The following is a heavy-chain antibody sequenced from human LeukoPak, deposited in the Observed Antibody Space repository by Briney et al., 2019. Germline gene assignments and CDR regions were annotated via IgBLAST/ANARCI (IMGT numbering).Heavy chain of an antibody. Sequence: SETLSLTCTVSGGSISSSSYYWGWIRQPPGKGLEWIGNINYGRNPYYNPSLKSRVTISVDTSKNQFSLKLSSVTAADTAMYYCAREKIGTGTVLGKDYYYMDVWGKGTTVTVSS. CDR1: GGSISSSSYY. V-gene: IGHV4-39*07. CDR3: AREKIGTGTVLGKDYYYMDV. D-gene: IGHD3-16*01. CDR2: INYGRNP. J-gene: IGHJ6*03.